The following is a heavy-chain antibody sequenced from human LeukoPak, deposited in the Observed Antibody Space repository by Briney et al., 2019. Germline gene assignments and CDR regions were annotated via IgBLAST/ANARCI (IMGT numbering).Heavy chain of an antibody. V-gene: IGHV4-4*07. D-gene: IGHD6-19*01. CDR1: GGSISGYY. CDR3: ARRRIVLADSLDP. J-gene: IGHJ5*02. Sequence: SETLSLTCTVSGGSISGYYWNWIRQPAGKGLEWIGRIFHSGSTNYNPSLNSRVTMSVDTSKNQSSLKLSSVTAADTAVYYCARRRIVLADSLDPWGQGTLVTVSS. CDR2: IFHSGST.